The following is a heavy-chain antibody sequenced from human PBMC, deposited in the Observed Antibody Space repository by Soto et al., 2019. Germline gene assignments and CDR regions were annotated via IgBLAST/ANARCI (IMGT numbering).Heavy chain of an antibody. CDR2: IVVGSGNT. CDR3: AAGDSAQSDIVVVPAAIEGYYYYYYMDV. Sequence: ASVKVSCKASGFTFTSSAMQWVRQARGQRLEWIGWIVVGSGNTNYAQKFQERVPITRDMSTSTAYMELSSLRSEDTAVYHCAAGDSAQSDIVVVPAAIEGYYYYYYMDVWGKGTTVTVSS. V-gene: IGHV1-58*02. J-gene: IGHJ6*03. CDR1: GFTFTSSA. D-gene: IGHD2-2*02.